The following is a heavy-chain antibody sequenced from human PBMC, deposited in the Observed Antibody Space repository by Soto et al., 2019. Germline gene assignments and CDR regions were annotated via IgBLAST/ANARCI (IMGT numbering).Heavy chain of an antibody. CDR2: ISGYNGHT. J-gene: IGHJ4*02. CDR3: ARSHSNSDYTEGLDD. D-gene: IGHD2-2*02. Sequence: QVHLVQSGVEVKKPGASVRVSCKASVYTFSNYAVNWVRQAPGQGLEWLGWISGYNGHTNYAQKFQGRVTMTTDTSTSTAYMELRSLTSDDTAVYYCARSHSNSDYTEGLDDWGQGTLVTLSS. CDR1: VYTFSNYA. V-gene: IGHV1-18*04.